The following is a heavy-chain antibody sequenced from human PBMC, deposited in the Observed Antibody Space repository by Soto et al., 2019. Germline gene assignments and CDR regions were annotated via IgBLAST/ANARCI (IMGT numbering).Heavy chain of an antibody. CDR2: ITGSGTTT. D-gene: IGHD1-1*01. J-gene: IGHJ5*02. CDR3: ARDLNWAFDH. Sequence: LRLSCAASGFPFSSNSVNWVRQAPGKGLEWVSYITGSGTTTRYADSVKGRFTLSRDNAKNSLFLDVNSLTDEDTAVYYCARDLNWAFDHWGRGTLVTVSS. V-gene: IGHV3-48*02. CDR1: GFPFSSNS.